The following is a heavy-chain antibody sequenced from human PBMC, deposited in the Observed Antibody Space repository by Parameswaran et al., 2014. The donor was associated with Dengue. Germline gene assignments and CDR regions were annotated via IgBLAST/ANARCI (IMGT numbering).Heavy chain of an antibody. CDR3: ASHDYGDY. CDR2: ISSSGSVI. J-gene: IGHJ4*02. Sequence: VRQMPGKGLEWVSFISSSGSVIYYAASVKGRFTISRDNAKNSLYLQMNSLRAEDTAVYYCASHDYGDYWGQGTLVTVSS. V-gene: IGHV3-11*04.